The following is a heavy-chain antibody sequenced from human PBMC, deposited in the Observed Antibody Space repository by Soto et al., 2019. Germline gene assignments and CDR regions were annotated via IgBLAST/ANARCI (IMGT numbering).Heavy chain of an antibody. D-gene: IGHD3-3*01. CDR1: GYTFTGYY. CDR2: INPNSGGT. Sequence: QVQLVQSGAEVKKPGASVKVSCKASGYTFTGYYMHWVRQAPGQGLEWMGWINPNSGGTNYAQKFQGRVTMTRDTSISTAYMELSRLRSDDTAVYYCARSHAATIFHYYGMDVWGHGTTVTVSS. J-gene: IGHJ6*02. V-gene: IGHV1-2*02. CDR3: ARSHAATIFHYYGMDV.